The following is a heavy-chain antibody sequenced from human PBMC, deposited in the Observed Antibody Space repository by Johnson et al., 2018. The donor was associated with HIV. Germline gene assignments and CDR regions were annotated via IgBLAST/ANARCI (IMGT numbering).Heavy chain of an antibody. J-gene: IGHJ3*02. CDR3: ARDRRVSREGYCSGGTCYPYIAYPNAFDI. V-gene: IGHV3-66*01. CDR2: ISTSGST. D-gene: IGHD2-15*01. CDR1: SDYS. Sequence: SDYSLSWIRQTPGKGLEWISYISTSGSTYYADSVKGRCTISRDNSKNTLYLHLNSLRAEDTAVYYCARDRRVSREGYCSGGTCYPYIAYPNAFDIWGQGTMVTVSS.